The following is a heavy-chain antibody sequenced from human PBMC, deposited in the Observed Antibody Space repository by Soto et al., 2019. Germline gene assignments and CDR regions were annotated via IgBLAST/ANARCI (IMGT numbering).Heavy chain of an antibody. V-gene: IGHV3-23*01. CDR1: GFTFSNCA. Sequence: EVQVLESGGGLVQPGGSLRLSCVASGFTFSNCAMNWVRQAPGKGLEWVSSISGSGGSAYYADSVKGRFTISRDSSKNTMYLQMNSLRPEDTAVYYCAKGNYYDFWSGYYGGDYYYYGMDVWGQGTTVTVSS. CDR3: AKGNYYDFWSGYYGGDYYYYGMDV. CDR2: ISGSGGSA. J-gene: IGHJ6*02. D-gene: IGHD3-3*01.